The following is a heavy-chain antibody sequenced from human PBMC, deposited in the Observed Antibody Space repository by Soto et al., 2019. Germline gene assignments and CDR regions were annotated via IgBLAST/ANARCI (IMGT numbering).Heavy chain of an antibody. V-gene: IGHV4-30-4*01. J-gene: IGHJ6*02. D-gene: IGHD2-15*01. CDR3: ARDNVVVVAATPGGYYGMEV. Sequence: SETLSLTCTVSGGSISSGDYYWSWIRQPPGKGLEWIGYIYYSGSTYYNPSLKSRVTISVDTSKNQFSLKLSSVTAADTAVYYCARDNVVVVAATPGGYYGMEVWGQGTTVTVSS. CDR1: GGSISSGDYY. CDR2: IYYSGST.